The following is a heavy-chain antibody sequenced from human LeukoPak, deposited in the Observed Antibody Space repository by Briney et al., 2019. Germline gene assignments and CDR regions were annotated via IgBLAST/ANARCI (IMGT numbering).Heavy chain of an antibody. Sequence: SETLSLTCAVYGGSSSGYYWSWIRQPPGKGLEWLGEINHSGSTNYNPSLKSRVTISVDTSKNQFSLKLSSVTAADTAVYYCARGRPGYYYDSSGYYYGFNWFDPWGQGTLVTVSS. CDR2: INHSGST. J-gene: IGHJ5*02. V-gene: IGHV4-34*01. CDR3: ARGRPGYYYDSSGYYYGFNWFDP. CDR1: GGSSSGYY. D-gene: IGHD3-22*01.